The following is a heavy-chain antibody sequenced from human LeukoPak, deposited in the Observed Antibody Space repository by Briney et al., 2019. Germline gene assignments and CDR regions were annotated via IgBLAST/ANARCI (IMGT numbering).Heavy chain of an antibody. CDR1: GGSISSSSYY. J-gene: IGHJ3*02. CDR2: INHSGST. CDR3: ARDSGGDYVGAFDI. D-gene: IGHD4-17*01. V-gene: IGHV4-39*07. Sequence: PSETLSLTCTVSGGSISSSSYYWSWIRQPPGKGLEWIGEINHSGSTNYNPSLKSRVTISVDTSKNQFSLKLSSVTAADTAVYYCARDSGGDYVGAFDIWGQGTMVTVSS.